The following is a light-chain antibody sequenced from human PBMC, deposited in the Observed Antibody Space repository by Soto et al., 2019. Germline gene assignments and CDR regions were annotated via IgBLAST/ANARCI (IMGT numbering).Light chain of an antibody. CDR2: GNS. CDR3: QSYDNSLSVYV. V-gene: IGLV1-40*01. J-gene: IGLJ1*01. CDR1: SSNIGAHYD. Sequence: QSVLTQPPSVSGAPGQRVTISCTGSSSNIGAHYDVHWYQQLPGTAPKLLIYGNSNRPSGVPDRFSGSKSGTSASLAIPGLQAEDEADHYCQSYDNSLSVYVFGTGTKVTVL.